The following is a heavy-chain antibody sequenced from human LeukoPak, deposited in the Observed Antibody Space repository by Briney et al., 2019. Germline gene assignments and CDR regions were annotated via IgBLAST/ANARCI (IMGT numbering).Heavy chain of an antibody. D-gene: IGHD1-26*01. CDR1: GLTFSDFT. CDR2: ITNSGSDT. Sequence: GGSLRLSCAASGLTFSDFTMSWVRQAPGKGLDWISGITNSGSDTYYADPVKGRFTISRDNSKNTLYLQMNGLRVEDTAIYYCVKDRGPGADFDYWGQGTLVTVSS. J-gene: IGHJ4*02. CDR3: VKDRGPGADFDY. V-gene: IGHV3-23*01.